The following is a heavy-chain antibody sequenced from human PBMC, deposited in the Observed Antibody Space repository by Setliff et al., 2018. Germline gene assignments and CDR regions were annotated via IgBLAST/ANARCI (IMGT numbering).Heavy chain of an antibody. CDR3: ARGRTIAARLLDS. CDR2: INHRGST. J-gene: IGHJ4*02. Sequence: PSETLSLTCTVSGGSISSGGYYWSWIRQHPGKGLEWVGEINHRGSTTYNPSLKSRVTISVDTSKDQFSLTVTSMTAADTALYYCARGRTIAARLLDSWGQGTLVTVSS. CDR1: GGSISSGGYY. D-gene: IGHD6-6*01. V-gene: IGHV4-31*03.